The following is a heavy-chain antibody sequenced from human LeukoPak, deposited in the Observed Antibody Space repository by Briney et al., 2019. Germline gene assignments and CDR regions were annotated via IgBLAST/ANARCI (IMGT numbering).Heavy chain of an antibody. CDR3: VPTDSSGLD. Sequence: PGGSLRLSCEASGFTFSHYWMHWVRQAPGKGLVWVSRTNTDGSSTTYVDSVKGRFTISRDNAKNTMYLQMNSLRAEDTAVYYCVPTDSSGLDWGQGTLVTASS. V-gene: IGHV3-74*01. CDR1: GFTFSHYW. J-gene: IGHJ4*02. D-gene: IGHD3-22*01. CDR2: TNTDGSST.